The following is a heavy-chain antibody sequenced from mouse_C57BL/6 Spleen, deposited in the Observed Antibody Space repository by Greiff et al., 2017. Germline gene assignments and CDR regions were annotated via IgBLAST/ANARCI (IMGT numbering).Heavy chain of an antibody. Sequence: QVQLQQPGAELVKPGASVKLSCKASGYTFTSYWMQWVKQRPGQGLEWIGEIDPSDSYTNYNQKFKGKATLTVDTSSSTAYMQLSSLTSEDSAVYYCARGRGPHWYFDVWGTGTTVTVSS. D-gene: IGHD3-3*01. V-gene: IGHV1-50*01. CDR1: GYTFTSYW. CDR3: ARGRGPHWYFDV. CDR2: IDPSDSYT. J-gene: IGHJ1*03.